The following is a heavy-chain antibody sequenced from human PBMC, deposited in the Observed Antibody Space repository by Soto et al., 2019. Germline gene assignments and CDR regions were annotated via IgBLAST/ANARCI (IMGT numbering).Heavy chain of an antibody. CDR2: IYFSGST. D-gene: IGHD6-19*01. CDR3: ARYTSGFDY. J-gene: IGHJ4*02. V-gene: IGHV4-31*03. Sequence: QVQLQESGPGLVKPSQTLSLTCTVSGDSITYGGYYWSWIRQHPGKGLEWIGYIYFSGSTYYNPSLXXRXTXXVDTSKNQFSLKLSSVTAADTAVYYCARYTSGFDYWGQGTLVTVSS. CDR1: GDSITYGGYY.